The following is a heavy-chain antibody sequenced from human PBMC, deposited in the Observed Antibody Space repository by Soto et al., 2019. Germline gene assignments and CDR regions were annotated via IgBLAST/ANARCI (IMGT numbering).Heavy chain of an antibody. CDR1: GVVFKNYE. Sequence: PGGFLRLSCVASGVVFKNYEMNWVRQAPGKGLEWIAYISNSGNTIYVAYSMRGRFTISRDNAKNPLFLKMNSLRAADTAVYYCAAETEYSSANLYGMDVWGQGTPVTVSS. CDR2: ISNSGNTI. V-gene: IGHV3-48*03. J-gene: IGHJ6*02. CDR3: AAETEYSSANLYGMDV. D-gene: IGHD6-19*01.